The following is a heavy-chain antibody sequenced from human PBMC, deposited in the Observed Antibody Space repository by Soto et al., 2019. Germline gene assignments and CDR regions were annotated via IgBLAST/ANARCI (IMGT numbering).Heavy chain of an antibody. J-gene: IGHJ4*02. CDR3: ARSIPSSSWFGDYFDY. CDR1: GFTFSSYS. V-gene: IGHV3-21*01. CDR2: ISSSSSYI. D-gene: IGHD6-13*01. Sequence: GGSLRLSCAASGFTFSSYSMNWVRQAPGKGLEWVSSISSSSSYIYYADSVKGRFTISRDNAKNSLYLQMNSLRAEDTAVYYCARSIPSSSWFGDYFDYWGQGTLVTVSS.